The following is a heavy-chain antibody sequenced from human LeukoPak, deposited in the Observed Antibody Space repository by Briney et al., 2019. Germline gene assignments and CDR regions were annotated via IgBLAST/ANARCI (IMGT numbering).Heavy chain of an antibody. J-gene: IGHJ3*02. D-gene: IGHD3-10*01. Sequence: SETLSLTCTVSGGSISSYYWSWIWQPPGKGLEWIGYIYYSGSTNYNPSLKSRVTISVDTSKNQFSLKLSSVTAADTAVYYCARDYGHDGDDAFDIWGQGTMVTVSS. CDR1: GGSISSYY. V-gene: IGHV4-59*01. CDR3: ARDYGHDGDDAFDI. CDR2: IYYSGST.